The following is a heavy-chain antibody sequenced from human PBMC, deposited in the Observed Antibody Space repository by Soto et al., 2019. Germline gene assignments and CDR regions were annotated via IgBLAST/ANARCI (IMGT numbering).Heavy chain of an antibody. V-gene: IGHV3-21*01. CDR2: ISSSSSYI. J-gene: IGHJ4*02. Sequence: GGSLRLSCAASGFTFSSYSMNWVRQAPGKGLEWVSSISSSSSYIYYADSVKGRFTISRDNAKNSLYLQMNSLRAEDTAVYYCARGGEQQLDFDYWGQGTLVTVSS. D-gene: IGHD6-13*01. CDR1: GFTFSSYS. CDR3: ARGGEQQLDFDY.